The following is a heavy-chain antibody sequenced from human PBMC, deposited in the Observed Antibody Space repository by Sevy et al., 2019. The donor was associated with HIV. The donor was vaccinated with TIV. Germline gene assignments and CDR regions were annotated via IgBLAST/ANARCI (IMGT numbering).Heavy chain of an antibody. Sequence: GGSLRLSCAASGFTYNGYGMHWVRQAPGKGLEWVAVIWYDGSNKEYADSVKGRFTISRDNSKNTLYLQMNNLRAEDTAVYYCARESMAVAEIGDYFHYWGQGTLVTVSS. CDR3: ARESMAVAEIGDYFHY. J-gene: IGHJ4*02. D-gene: IGHD6-19*01. V-gene: IGHV3-33*01. CDR1: GFTYNGYG. CDR2: IWYDGSNK.